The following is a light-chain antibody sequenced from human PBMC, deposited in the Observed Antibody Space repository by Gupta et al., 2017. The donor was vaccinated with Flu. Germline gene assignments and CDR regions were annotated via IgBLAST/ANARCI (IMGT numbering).Light chain of an antibody. CDR3: QQEDSYPST. Sequence: PSSLSASTGDRVTITCRASQDIYDYIAWYQQKPGTAPKLLIYAASTVQSGVPSRFSGSGSGTDFTLTVSGRQSEDFAIYYCQQEDSYPSTFGQGTKVEI. CDR2: AAS. J-gene: IGKJ1*01. V-gene: IGKV1-8*01. CDR1: QDIYDY.